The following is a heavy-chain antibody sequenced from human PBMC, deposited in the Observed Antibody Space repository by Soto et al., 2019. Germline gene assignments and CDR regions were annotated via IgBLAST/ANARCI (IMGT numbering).Heavy chain of an antibody. D-gene: IGHD3-22*01. CDR3: TTDHLIVNYYDSSGLP. V-gene: IGHV3-15*01. CDR2: IKSKTDGGTT. CDR1: GFTFSNAW. Sequence: EVQLVESGGGLVKPGGSLRLSCAASGFTFSNAWMSWVRQAPGKGLEWVGRIKSKTDGGTTDYAAPVKGRFTISRDDSKNTLYLQMNSLKTEDTAVYYCTTDHLIVNYYDSSGLPWGQGTLVTVSS. J-gene: IGHJ5*02.